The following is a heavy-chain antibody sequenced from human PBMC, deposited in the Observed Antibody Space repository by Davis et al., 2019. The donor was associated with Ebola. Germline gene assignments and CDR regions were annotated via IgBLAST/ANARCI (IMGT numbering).Heavy chain of an antibody. CDR3: TSPYGVYEI. Sequence: GESLKISCAASGFTFSGSAMHWVRQASGKGLEWVGRIRSKANSYATAYAASVKGRFTISRDDSKNTAYLQMNSLKTEDTAAYYCTSPYGVYEIWSQGTLVTVSS. V-gene: IGHV3-73*01. J-gene: IGHJ4*02. CDR1: GFTFSGSA. CDR2: IRSKANSYAT. D-gene: IGHD4-17*01.